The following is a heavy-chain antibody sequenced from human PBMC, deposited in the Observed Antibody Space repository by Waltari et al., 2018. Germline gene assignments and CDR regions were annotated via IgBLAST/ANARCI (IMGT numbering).Heavy chain of an antibody. CDR1: GFTFSSYG. CDR3: AKGDYPTDYYYYYYGMDV. Sequence: QEQLVESGGGVVQPGRSLRLSCAASGFTFSSYGMHWVRQAPGKGLEWVGVIAYDENNKYYADSVKGRFTISRDNSKNTLYLQMNSLRTEDTAVYYCAKGDYPTDYYYYYYGMDVWGQGTTVTVSS. J-gene: IGHJ6*02. D-gene: IGHD4-17*01. V-gene: IGHV3-30*18. CDR2: IAYDENNK.